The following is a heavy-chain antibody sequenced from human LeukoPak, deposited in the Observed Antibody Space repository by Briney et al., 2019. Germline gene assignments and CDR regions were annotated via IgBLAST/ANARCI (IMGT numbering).Heavy chain of an antibody. V-gene: IGHV1-46*01. D-gene: IGHD3-22*01. CDR2: INPSGGST. J-gene: IGHJ4*02. CDR1: GYTFTSYY. Sequence: ASVNVSCKASGYTFTSYYMHWVRQAPGQGLEWMGIINPSGGSTSYARKFQGRVTMTRDTSTSTVYMELSSLRSEDTAVYYCANYDSSGYGYWGQGTLVTVSS. CDR3: ANYDSSGYGY.